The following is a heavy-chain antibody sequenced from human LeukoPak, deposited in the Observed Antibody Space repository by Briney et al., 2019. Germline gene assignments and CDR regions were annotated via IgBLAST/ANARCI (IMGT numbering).Heavy chain of an antibody. Sequence: VGSVRLSCAASGFTFSSYGMHWVRQAPGKGLEWVAVLWYDGSNKYYADSVKGRFTISRDNSKNTLYLQMNSLRAEDTAVYYCAKDGSDYGGNPAEYFQHWGQGTLVTVSS. D-gene: IGHD4-23*01. CDR1: GFTFSSYG. CDR2: LWYDGSNK. J-gene: IGHJ1*01. V-gene: IGHV3-33*06. CDR3: AKDGSDYGGNPAEYFQH.